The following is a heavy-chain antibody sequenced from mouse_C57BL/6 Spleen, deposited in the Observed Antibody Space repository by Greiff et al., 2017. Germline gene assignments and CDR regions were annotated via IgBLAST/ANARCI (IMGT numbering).Heavy chain of an antibody. Sequence: EVQLQQSVPELVKPGASVKISCKASGYSFTDYNMNWVQQSNGKSLEWIGVINPNYGTTSYNQKFKGKATLTVDQSSSTAYMQLNSLTSEDSAVYYWAFTTVVDHRDVGAMDYWGQGTSVTVSS. CDR2: INPNYGTT. CDR3: AFTTVVDHRDVGAMDY. CDR1: GYSFTDYN. J-gene: IGHJ4*01. V-gene: IGHV1-39*01. D-gene: IGHD1-1*01.